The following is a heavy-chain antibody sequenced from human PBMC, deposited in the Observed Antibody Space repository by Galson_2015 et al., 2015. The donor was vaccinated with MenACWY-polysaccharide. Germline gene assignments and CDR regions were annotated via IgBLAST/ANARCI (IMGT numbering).Heavy chain of an antibody. J-gene: IGHJ5*02. D-gene: IGHD3-3*01. CDR2: VLNDGTP. V-gene: IGHV4-31*03. Sequence: TLSLTCSVSGDSITSAGYFWTWIRQYPETGLEWIGYVLNDGTPKTNPSLRSRVTVSSDTSRNQFSLTLTSATAADTATYYCAGIPSTMYSFGWFDPWGPGILVTVSS. CDR3: AGIPSTMYSFGWFDP. CDR1: GDSITSAGYF.